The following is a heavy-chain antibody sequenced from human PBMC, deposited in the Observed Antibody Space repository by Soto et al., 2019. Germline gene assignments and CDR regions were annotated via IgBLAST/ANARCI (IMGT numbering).Heavy chain of an antibody. CDR3: AKGDVADCTNGVCLTNWFDP. Sequence: ASVKVSCKVSGYTLTELSMHWVRQAPGKGLEWMGGFDPEDGETIYAQKFQGRVTMTEDTSTDTAYMELSSLRSEDTAVYYCAKGDVADCTNGVCLTNWFDPWGQGTLVTVSS. CDR1: GYTLTELS. CDR2: FDPEDGET. V-gene: IGHV1-24*01. J-gene: IGHJ5*02. D-gene: IGHD2-8*01.